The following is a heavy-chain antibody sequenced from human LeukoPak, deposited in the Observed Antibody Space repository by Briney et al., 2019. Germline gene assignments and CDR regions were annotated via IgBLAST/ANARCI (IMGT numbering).Heavy chain of an antibody. CDR2: INAGNDNT. D-gene: IGHD2-15*01. CDR1: GYTFTSYA. V-gene: IGHV1-3*01. CDR3: GRDLGYCTGGTCYPNWFDP. J-gene: IGHJ5*02. Sequence: GASVKVSCKASGYTFTSYAMHWVRQAPGQRLEWMGWINAGNDNTKYSQKFQGRVTITRDTSASTAYMELSSLRSEDTAVYYCGRDLGYCTGGTCYPNWFDPWGQGTLVTVSS.